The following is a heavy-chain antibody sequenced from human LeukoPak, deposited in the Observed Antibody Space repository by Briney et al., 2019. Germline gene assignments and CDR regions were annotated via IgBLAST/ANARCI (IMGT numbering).Heavy chain of an antibody. Sequence: GGSLRLSCAASGFTFSSYGMHWVRQAPGKGLEWVAVISYDGSNKYYADSVKGRFTISRDNSKNTLYLQMNSLRAEDTAVYYCARETLDIVVVPAASFFDYWGQGTLVTVSS. CDR3: ARETLDIVVVPAASFFDY. V-gene: IGHV3-30*03. CDR1: GFTFSSYG. CDR2: ISYDGSNK. J-gene: IGHJ4*02. D-gene: IGHD2-2*03.